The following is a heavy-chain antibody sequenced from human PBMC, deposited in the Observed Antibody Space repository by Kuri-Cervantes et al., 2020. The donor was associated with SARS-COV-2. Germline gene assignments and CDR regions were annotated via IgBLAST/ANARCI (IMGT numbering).Heavy chain of an antibody. CDR3: ARGLKSYYDSSGTKSLQH. CDR1: GYTFTSYA. J-gene: IGHJ1*01. V-gene: IGHV7-4-1*02. Sequence: ASVKVSCKASGYTFTSYAMNWVRQAPGQGLEWMGWINANTGNPTYAQGFTGRFVFSLDTSVSTAYLQISSLKAGDTAVYYCARGLKSYYDSSGTKSLQHWGQGTLVTVSS. D-gene: IGHD3-22*01. CDR2: INANTGNP.